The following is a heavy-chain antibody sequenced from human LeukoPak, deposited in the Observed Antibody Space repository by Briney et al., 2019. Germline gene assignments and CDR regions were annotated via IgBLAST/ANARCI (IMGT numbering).Heavy chain of an antibody. CDR1: GFTFSSYE. V-gene: IGHV3-48*03. CDR2: ISSSGSTI. CDR3: ARDPEYGGNSPFDY. J-gene: IGHJ4*02. D-gene: IGHD4-23*01. Sequence: PGGSLRLSCAASGFTFSSYEMNWVRQAPGKGLEWVSYISSSGSTIYYADSVKGRFTISRDNAKNSLYLQMNSLRAEDTAVYYCARDPEYGGNSPFDYWGQGTLVTVSS.